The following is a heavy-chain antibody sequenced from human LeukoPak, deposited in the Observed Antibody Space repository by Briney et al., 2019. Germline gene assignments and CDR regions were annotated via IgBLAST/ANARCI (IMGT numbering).Heavy chain of an antibody. CDR3: ARERITMVRGVIGYFDY. V-gene: IGHV3-21*01. CDR1: GFTSVAFS. Sequence: MAGGSRSLSCAAPGFTSVAFSMNWFGKAPGKGLGGVPSIVVSSSYIYYADSVKGRFTISRDNAKNSLYLQMNSLRAEDTAVYYCARERITMVRGVIGYFDYWGQGTLVTVSS. CDR2: IVVSSSYI. J-gene: IGHJ4*02. D-gene: IGHD3-10*01.